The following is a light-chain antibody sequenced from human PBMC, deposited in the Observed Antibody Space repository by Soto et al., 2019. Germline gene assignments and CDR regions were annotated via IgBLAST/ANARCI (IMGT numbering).Light chain of an antibody. V-gene: IGKV3-20*01. J-gene: IGKJ5*01. CDR3: QQYGSSGT. CDR1: QSVSSSY. CDR2: GAS. Sequence: EIVLTHSQGTLSLSPCERATLSSRASQSVSSSYLAWYQQKPGQTPRLLVYGASSRATGIPDRFSGSGSGTDFTLTISRLEPEDFAVYYCQQYGSSGTFGQGTRLEIK.